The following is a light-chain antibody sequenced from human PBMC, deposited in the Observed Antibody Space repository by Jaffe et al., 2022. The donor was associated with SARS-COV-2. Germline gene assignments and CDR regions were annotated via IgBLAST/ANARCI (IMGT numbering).Light chain of an antibody. CDR2: DVS. CDR1: RSDIGTFDF. V-gene: IGLV2-23*02. Sequence: QSVLTQPASVSGSPGQSITISCTGTRSDIGTFDFVSWYQKGPGKAPKLLLFDVSKRPSGVSDRFSGSKSGNTASLTISGLLAEDEADYYCYSYVGGNSGVFGGGTKLTVL. J-gene: IGLJ3*02. CDR3: YSYVGGNSGV.